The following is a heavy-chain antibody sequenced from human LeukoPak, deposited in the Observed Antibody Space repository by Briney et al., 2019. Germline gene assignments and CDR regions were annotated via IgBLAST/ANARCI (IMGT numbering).Heavy chain of an antibody. D-gene: IGHD3-10*01. CDR2: IYYSGST. CDR1: GGSISSSSYY. J-gene: IGHJ4*02. V-gene: IGHV4-39*07. Sequence: KPSETLSLTCTVSGGSISSSSYYWGWIRQPPGKGLEWIGSIYYSGSTYYNPSLKSRVTISVDTSKNQFSLKLSSVTAADTAVYYCARDPTAITMVRGVIILLQRPNNYFDYWGQGTLVTVSS. CDR3: ARDPTAITMVRGVIILLQRPNNYFDY.